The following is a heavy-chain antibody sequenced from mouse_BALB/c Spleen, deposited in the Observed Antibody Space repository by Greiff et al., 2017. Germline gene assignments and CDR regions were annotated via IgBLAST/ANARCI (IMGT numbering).Heavy chain of an antibody. CDR3: ARMGYDYDGRVDY. CDR2: IDPANGNT. V-gene: IGHV14-3*02. D-gene: IGHD2-4*01. CDR1: GFNIKDTY. Sequence: EVKLVESGAELVKPGASVKLSCTASGFNIKDTYMHWVKQRPEQGLEWIGRIDPANGNTKYDPKFQGKATITADTSSNTAYLQLSSLTSEDTAVYYCARMGYDYDGRVDYWGQGTTLTVSS. J-gene: IGHJ2*01.